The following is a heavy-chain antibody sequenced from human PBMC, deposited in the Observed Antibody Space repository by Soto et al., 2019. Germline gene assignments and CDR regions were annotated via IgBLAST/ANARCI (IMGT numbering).Heavy chain of an antibody. CDR1: GFTLSGYA. CDR2: ISSNGVGT. J-gene: IGHJ6*03. D-gene: IGHD6-6*01. V-gene: IGHV3-64*01. Sequence: EVQLAESGGGLAKPGGSLRLSCAASGFTLSGYAMDWVRQAPGKGLEYVSGISSNGVGTYYANSVQGRFTISRDNSKNTVYLQMGRLSPEDMAVYYCSRRARPDFYYMDVWGKGTTVTVS. CDR3: SRRARPDFYYMDV.